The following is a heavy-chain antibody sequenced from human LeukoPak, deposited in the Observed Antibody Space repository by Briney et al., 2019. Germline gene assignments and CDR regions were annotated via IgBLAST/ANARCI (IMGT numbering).Heavy chain of an antibody. CDR3: ARHSGYYYYMDV. V-gene: IGHV4-4*09. Sequence: SETLSLTCTVSGGSISSYCWSWIRQPPGKGLEWIGYIYTSGSTNYNPSLKSRVTISVDTSKNQFSLKLSSVAAADTAVYYCARHSGYYYYMDVWGKGTTVTVSS. J-gene: IGHJ6*03. CDR1: GGSISSYC. D-gene: IGHD2-21*01. CDR2: IYTSGST.